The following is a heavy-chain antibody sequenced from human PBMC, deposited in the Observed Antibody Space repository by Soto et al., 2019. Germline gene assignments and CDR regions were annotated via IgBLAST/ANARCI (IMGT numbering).Heavy chain of an antibody. CDR3: AGPRFGVGDVVPAAMSYYYYGMDV. J-gene: IGHJ6*02. D-gene: IGHD2-2*01. CDR2: IDPSDSYT. Sequence: PGESLKISCKGSGYSFTSYWISWVRQMPGKGLEWMGRIDPSDSYTNYSPSFQGHVTISADKSISTAYLQWSSLKASDTAMYYCAGPRFGVGDVVPAAMSYYYYGMDVWGQGTTVTVSS. CDR1: GYSFTSYW. V-gene: IGHV5-10-1*01.